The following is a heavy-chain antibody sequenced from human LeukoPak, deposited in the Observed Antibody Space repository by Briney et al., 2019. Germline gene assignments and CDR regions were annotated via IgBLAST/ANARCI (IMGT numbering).Heavy chain of an antibody. J-gene: IGHJ3*02. V-gene: IGHV4-4*07. Sequence: SETLSLTCTVSGGSISSYYWSWIRQPAGKGLEWIGRIYTSGSTNYNPSLKSRVTISVDTSKNQFSLKLSSVTAADTAVYYCARGVAYSSSPRPAFDIWGQGTMVTVSS. CDR3: ARGVAYSSSPRPAFDI. CDR2: IYTSGST. CDR1: GGSISSYY. D-gene: IGHD6-6*01.